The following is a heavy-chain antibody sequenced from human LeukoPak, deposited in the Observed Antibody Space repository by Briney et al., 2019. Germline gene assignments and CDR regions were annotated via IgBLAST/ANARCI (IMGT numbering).Heavy chain of an antibody. Sequence: GGSLRLSCAASGFTFSSYGMHWVRQAPGKGLEWVAVIWYDGRNKHYADSVKGRFTISRDIGKNSLYLLMNSLRDEDTAVYYCAREGFYGAFDIWGQGTMVTVSS. CDR1: GFTFSSYG. CDR3: AREGFYGAFDI. J-gene: IGHJ3*02. D-gene: IGHD2/OR15-2a*01. CDR2: IWYDGRNK. V-gene: IGHV3-33*01.